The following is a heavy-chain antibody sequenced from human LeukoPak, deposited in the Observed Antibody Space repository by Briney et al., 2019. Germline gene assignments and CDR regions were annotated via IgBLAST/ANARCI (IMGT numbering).Heavy chain of an antibody. J-gene: IGHJ4*02. CDR3: ARGFAVVLPAVIGY. D-gene: IGHD2-2*02. CDR2: INAGNGNT. CDR1: GYTFTSYA. Sequence: ASVKVSCKASGYTFTSYAMHWVRQAPGQRLEWMGWINAGNGNTKYSQKFQGRVTITRDTPASTAYMELSSLRSEDTAVYYCARGFAVVLPAVIGYWGQGTLVTVS. V-gene: IGHV1-3*01.